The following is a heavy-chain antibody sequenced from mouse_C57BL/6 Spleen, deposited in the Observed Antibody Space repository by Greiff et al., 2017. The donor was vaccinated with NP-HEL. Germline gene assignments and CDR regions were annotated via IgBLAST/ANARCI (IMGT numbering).Heavy chain of an antibody. CDR2: IWRGGST. V-gene: IGHV2-5*01. J-gene: IGHJ4*01. CDR1: GFSLTSYG. Sequence: VQLQQSGPGLVQPSQSLSITCTVSGFSLTSYGVHWVRQSPGKGLEWLGVIWRGGSTDYNAAFMSRLSITKDNSKSQVFFKMNSLQADDTAIYYCTSYDYDVGYAMDYWGQGTSVTVSS. CDR3: TSYDYDVGYAMDY. D-gene: IGHD2-4*01.